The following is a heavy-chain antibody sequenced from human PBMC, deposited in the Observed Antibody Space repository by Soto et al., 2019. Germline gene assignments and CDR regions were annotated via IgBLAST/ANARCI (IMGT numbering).Heavy chain of an antibody. V-gene: IGHV3-23*01. CDR1: GFTFNNYA. CDR2: ISPNGDST. CDR3: AKVRLTDYLRYAPQR. Sequence: GGSLRLSCAASGFTFNNYAMNWVRQAPGRGLEWVSIISPNGDSTYYADSVKGRFTISRDNSQNTVFLQMNSLRAEDTAIYFCAKVRLTDYLRYAPQRWGQRTSVTVSS. J-gene: IGHJ6*02. D-gene: IGHD2-8*01.